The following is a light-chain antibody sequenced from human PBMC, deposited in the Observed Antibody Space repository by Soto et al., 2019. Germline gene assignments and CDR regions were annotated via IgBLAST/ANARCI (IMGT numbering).Light chain of an antibody. CDR1: SSDVGGYNY. J-gene: IGLJ2*01. CDR2: EVT. Sequence: QSVLTQPASASGSPGQSVTISCTGTSSDVGGYNYVSWYQQHPGKVPKLMIYEVTNRPPGVSNRFSGSKSGNTASLTVSGLQTEDEADYYCSSYTSSSPLVFGGGTKLTVL. V-gene: IGLV2-14*01. CDR3: SSYTSSSPLV.